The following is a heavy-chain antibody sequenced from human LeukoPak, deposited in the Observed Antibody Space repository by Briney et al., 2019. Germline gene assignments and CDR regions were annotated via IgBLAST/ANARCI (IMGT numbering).Heavy chain of an antibody. CDR3: ARGTQGEYDFWSGYRYYFDY. J-gene: IGHJ4*02. Sequence: SETLSLTCTVSGGSISSYYWSWIRQPPGKGLEWIGYIYYSGSTNYNPSLKSRVTISVDTSKNQFSLKLSSVTAADTAVYYCARGTQGEYDFWSGYRYYFDYWGQGTLVTVSS. CDR2: IYYSGST. V-gene: IGHV4-59*12. D-gene: IGHD3-3*01. CDR1: GGSISSYY.